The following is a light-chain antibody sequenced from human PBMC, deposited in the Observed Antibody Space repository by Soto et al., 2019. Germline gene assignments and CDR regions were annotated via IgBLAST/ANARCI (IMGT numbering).Light chain of an antibody. V-gene: IGKV1-27*01. J-gene: IGKJ4*01. CDR2: AAS. CDR3: QKDNSAPLT. CDR1: QGISTY. Sequence: DIQMTQSPSSLSASVGGRVTITCRASQGISTYLAWYQQKPGKVPKLLIYAASTLQSGVPSRFSGSGSGTDFNLTNSSLQPEDVATYYCQKDNSAPLTFGGGTKVEIK.